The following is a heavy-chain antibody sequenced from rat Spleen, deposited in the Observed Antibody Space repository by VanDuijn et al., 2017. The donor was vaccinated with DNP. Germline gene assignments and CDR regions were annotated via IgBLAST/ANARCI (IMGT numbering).Heavy chain of an antibody. Sequence: EVQLVESGGGLVQPGRSLKLSCVGSGFTFSAYYMAWVRQAPAKGLEWVAYIGSPAYAPYYGDSVKGRFTISRDNAKSTLYLQMNSLRSEDMATYYCVRWNSGHFDYWGQGVMVTVSS. CDR3: VRWNSGHFDY. D-gene: IGHD4-3*01. CDR1: GFTFSAYY. V-gene: IGHV5-22*01. CDR2: IGSPAYAP. J-gene: IGHJ2*01.